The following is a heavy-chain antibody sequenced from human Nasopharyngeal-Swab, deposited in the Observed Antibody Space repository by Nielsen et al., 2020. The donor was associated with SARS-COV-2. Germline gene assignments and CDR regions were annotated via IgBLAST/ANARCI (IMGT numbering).Heavy chain of an antibody. J-gene: IGHJ4*02. CDR2: IAPSDSTT. CDR3: ARHSDVMGSVY. V-gene: IGHV5-10-1*01. D-gene: IGHD3-16*01. CDR1: GYTFTSYW. Sequence: GSLRLSCKGSGYTFTSYWINWVRQMPGRGLEWMGRIAPSDSTTAYNPSFQGHVTTSVDKSISTAFLQWNSLKASDSAMYYCARHSDVMGSVYWGQGTPVTVTS.